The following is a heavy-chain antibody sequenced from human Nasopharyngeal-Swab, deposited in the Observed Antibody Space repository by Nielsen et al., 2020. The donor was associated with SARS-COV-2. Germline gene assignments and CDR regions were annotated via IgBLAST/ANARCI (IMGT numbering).Heavy chain of an antibody. CDR2: IYHDGGT. D-gene: IGHD3-10*01. Sequence: SETLSLTCSVSGGSVSSVGYYWNWIWQPPGRPLEWLGYIYHDGGTNYNPSLMGRVIMSVDTSKNQFSLRLTSVSTADTAVYYCARDRGDLRKYNCDSWGQGTLVTVSS. CDR3: ARDRGDLRKYNCDS. V-gene: IGHV4-61*08. CDR1: GGSVSSVGYY. J-gene: IGHJ4*02.